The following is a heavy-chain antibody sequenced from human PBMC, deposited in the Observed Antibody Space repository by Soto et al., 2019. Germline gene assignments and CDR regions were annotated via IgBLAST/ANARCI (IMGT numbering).Heavy chain of an antibody. J-gene: IGHJ4*02. CDR1: GFTFSSYG. CDR3: ARVGAADGTVGLDY. Sequence: GGSLRLSCAASGFTFSSYGMHWVRQAPGKGLEWVAVIWYDGSNKYYADSVKGRFTISRDNSKNTLYPQMNSLRAEDTAVYYCARVGAADGTVGLDYWGQGTLVTVSS. D-gene: IGHD6-13*01. CDR2: IWYDGSNK. V-gene: IGHV3-33*01.